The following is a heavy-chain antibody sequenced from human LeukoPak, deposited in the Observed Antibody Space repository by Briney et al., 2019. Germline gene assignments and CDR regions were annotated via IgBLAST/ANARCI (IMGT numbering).Heavy chain of an antibody. CDR2: MNPNSGNT. CDR1: GYTFSSDD. Sequence: PVASVKVSCKGSGYTFSSDDINWVRQATGQGLEWMGWMNPNSGNTGYAQKFQGRITITRNTSISTAYMELSSLRFEDTAVYYCARGKIAARRGSWFDPWGQGTLVTVSS. J-gene: IGHJ5*02. CDR3: ARGKIAARRGSWFDP. D-gene: IGHD6-6*01. V-gene: IGHV1-8*03.